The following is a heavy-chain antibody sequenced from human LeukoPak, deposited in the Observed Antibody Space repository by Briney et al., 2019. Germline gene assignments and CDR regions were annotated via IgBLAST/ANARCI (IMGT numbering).Heavy chain of an antibody. CDR3: ARDLVSNGWNNFDF. CDR1: GFTVSSEY. J-gene: IGHJ4*02. Sequence: GGSLRLSCEASGFTVSSEYMSWVRQAPGKGLEWVSIIYGDGSTYYADSVKGRFTISKDNAKNTLYLQMASLRAEDTALHYCARDLVSNGWNNFDFWGQGTLVTVSS. CDR2: IYGDGST. V-gene: IGHV3-66*01. D-gene: IGHD6-19*01.